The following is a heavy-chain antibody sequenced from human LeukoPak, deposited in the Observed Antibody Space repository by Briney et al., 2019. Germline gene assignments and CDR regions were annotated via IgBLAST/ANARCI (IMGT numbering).Heavy chain of an antibody. CDR3: ARDRGSSWYRIYYYYYYMDV. CDR1: GFTFSSYW. D-gene: IGHD6-13*01. V-gene: IGHV3-7*01. J-gene: IGHJ6*03. CDR2: IKQDGSEK. Sequence: GGSLRLSCAASGFTFSSYWMSWVRQAPGKGLEWVANIKQDGSEKYYVDSVKGRFTISRDNAKNSLYLQMNSLRAEDTAVYYCARDRGSSWYRIYYYYYYMDVWGKGTTVTISS.